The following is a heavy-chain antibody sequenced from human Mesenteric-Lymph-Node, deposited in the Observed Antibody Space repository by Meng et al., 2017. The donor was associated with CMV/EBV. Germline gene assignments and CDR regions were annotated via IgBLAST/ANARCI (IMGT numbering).Heavy chain of an antibody. D-gene: IGHD6-6*01. CDR2: SYYSGST. CDR1: GGSISSSSYY. CDR3: AREIFAARPGRYFDY. Sequence: SETLSLTCTVSGGSISSSSYYWGWIRQPPGKGLEWIGSSYYSGSTYYNPSLKSRVTISVDTSKNQFSLKLSSVTAADTAVYYCAREIFAARPGRYFDYWGQGILVTVSS. V-gene: IGHV4-39*07. J-gene: IGHJ4*02.